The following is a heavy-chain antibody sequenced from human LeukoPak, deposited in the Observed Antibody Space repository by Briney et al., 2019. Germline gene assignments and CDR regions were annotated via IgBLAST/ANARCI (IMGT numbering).Heavy chain of an antibody. J-gene: IGHJ6*03. V-gene: IGHV1-69*13. CDR2: IIPIFGTA. CDR1: GGTFSSYA. Sequence: ASVKVSCKASGGTFSSYAISWVRQAPGQGLEWMGGIIPIFGTANYAQKFQGRVTITADESTSTAYMELSSLRSEDTAVYYCARAPPSIAARPHYYYMDVWGKGTTVTVSS. CDR3: ARAPPSIAARPHYYYMDV. D-gene: IGHD6-6*01.